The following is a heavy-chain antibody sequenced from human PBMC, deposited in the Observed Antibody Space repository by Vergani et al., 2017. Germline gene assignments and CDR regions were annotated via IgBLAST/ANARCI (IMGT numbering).Heavy chain of an antibody. Sequence: QVQLVESGGGVVQPGRSLRLSCAASGFTFSSYGMHWVRQAPGKGLEWVAVISYDGSNKYYADSVKGRFTISRDNSKNTLYLQMNRLRAEDTAVYYCAKPPTRRYYYGMDVWGQGTTVTVSS. V-gene: IGHV3-30*18. CDR2: ISYDGSNK. CDR3: AKPPTRRYYYGMDV. J-gene: IGHJ6*02. CDR1: GFTFSSYG.